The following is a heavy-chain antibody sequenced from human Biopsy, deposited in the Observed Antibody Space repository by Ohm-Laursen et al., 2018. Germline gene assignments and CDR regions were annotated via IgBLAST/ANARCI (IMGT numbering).Heavy chain of an antibody. CDR3: ALQSVAQMKNFDY. D-gene: IGHD6-19*01. CDR2: ISPKSGGT. J-gene: IGHJ4*02. Sequence: ASVKASCKASGFSFTGYSINWVRQAPGQGLEWMGWISPKSGGTNYAQKFQGNITMTKNTSMSTAYMEMSRLRSDDTAVYYCALQSVAQMKNFDYWGQGTLVTVSS. CDR1: GFSFTGYS. V-gene: IGHV1-2*02.